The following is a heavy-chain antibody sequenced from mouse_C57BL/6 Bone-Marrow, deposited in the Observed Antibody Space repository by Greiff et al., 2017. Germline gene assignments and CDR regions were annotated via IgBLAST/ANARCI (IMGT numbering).Heavy chain of an antibody. CDR2: IYPRSGNT. Sequence: VQLQQSGAELARPGASVKLSCKASGYTFTSYGISWVKQRTGQGLEWIGEIYPRSGNTYYNEKFKGNATLTAYKSSSTCYMGRRSLTSEDAAVYFCASFYYYVSSYDYWGQGTTLTVSS. CDR3: ASFYYYVSSYDY. J-gene: IGHJ2*01. CDR1: GYTFTSYG. V-gene: IGHV1-81*01. D-gene: IGHD1-1*01.